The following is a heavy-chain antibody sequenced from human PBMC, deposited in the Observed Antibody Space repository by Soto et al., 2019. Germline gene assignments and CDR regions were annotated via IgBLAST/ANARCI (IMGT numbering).Heavy chain of an antibody. Sequence: GGSLRLSCAASGFTFDDYAMHWVRQAPGKGLEWVSGISWNSGSIGYADSVKGRFTISRDNAKNSLYLQMNSLRAEDTALYYCAKDKGYDILTGYYRAWGQGTLVTVSS. CDR3: AKDKGYDILTGYYRA. D-gene: IGHD3-9*01. CDR2: ISWNSGSI. J-gene: IGHJ5*02. CDR1: GFTFDDYA. V-gene: IGHV3-9*01.